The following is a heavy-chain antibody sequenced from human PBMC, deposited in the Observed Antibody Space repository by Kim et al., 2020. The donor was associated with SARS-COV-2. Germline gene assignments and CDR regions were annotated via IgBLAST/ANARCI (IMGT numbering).Heavy chain of an antibody. V-gene: IGHV3-53*01. CDR2: FYRDGGT. J-gene: IGHJ2*01. CDR1: GFTVSSSY. Sequence: GGSLRLSCVVSGFTVSSSYMSWVRQAPGKGLQWVSGFYRDGGTYYADSVKGRFTISRDNSKNMLFLQMNSLRAEDSAVYYCARDYYDSSGYYGLWYFDLWGRGPRAPFSS. CDR3: ARDYYDSSGYYGLWYFDL. D-gene: IGHD3-22*01.